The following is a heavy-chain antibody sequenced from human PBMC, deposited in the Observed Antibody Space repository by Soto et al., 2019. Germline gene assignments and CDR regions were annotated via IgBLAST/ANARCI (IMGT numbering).Heavy chain of an antibody. D-gene: IGHD6-13*01. Sequence: PSETLSLTCTVSGGSVSSGDSYWSWIRQPPGKGLEWSGNIYYSVSTNYNPSLKSRATISVDTSKNQFSLKLSSVTAADTAVYYCARDHAAAGMGWFDPWGQGTIVTVSS. J-gene: IGHJ5*02. CDR3: ARDHAAAGMGWFDP. V-gene: IGHV4-61*08. CDR2: IYYSVST. CDR1: GGSVSSGDSY.